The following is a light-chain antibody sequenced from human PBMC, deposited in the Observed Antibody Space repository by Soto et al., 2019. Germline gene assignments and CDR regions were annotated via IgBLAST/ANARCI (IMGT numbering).Light chain of an antibody. CDR3: SSYTSSSTLV. V-gene: IGLV2-11*01. CDR1: SSDVGGYHY. J-gene: IGLJ1*01. CDR2: DVS. Sequence: QSALTQPRSVSGSPGQSVTIPCTGTSSDVGGYHYVSWYQQLPGKAPKLMIFDVSKRPSGVPDRFSGSKSGNTASLTISGLQAEDEADYYCSSYTSSSTLVFGTGTKLTVL.